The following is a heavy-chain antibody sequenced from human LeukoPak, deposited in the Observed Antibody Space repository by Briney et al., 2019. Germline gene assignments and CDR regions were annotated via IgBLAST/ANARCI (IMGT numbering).Heavy chain of an antibody. D-gene: IGHD2-2*01. Sequence: PSETLSLTCNVSSASLSSYFWSWIRQPPGKGLEWIGYIYYPGYPNYNPSLKSRVTIAVETSKSQFSLNLRSVTTADTAVYFCAGTKLGYCTTTGCPLESWGQGTLVAVSS. CDR3: AGTKLGYCTTTGCPLES. J-gene: IGHJ4*02. CDR2: IYYPGYP. V-gene: IGHV4-59*01. CDR1: SASLSSYF.